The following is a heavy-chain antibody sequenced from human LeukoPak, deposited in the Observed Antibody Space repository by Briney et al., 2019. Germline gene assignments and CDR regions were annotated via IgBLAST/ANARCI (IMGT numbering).Heavy chain of an antibody. CDR1: GFIVSNNY. D-gene: IGHD6-13*01. V-gene: IGHV3-66*01. J-gene: IGHJ2*01. CDR2: LYRGGNT. CDR3: VTSPATGNIYFDL. Sequence: PGGSLRPSCTASGFIVSNNYMGWVRQAPGKGLEWVSVLYRGGNTYYADSVKGRFTISRDNSKNTLYLQMNSLRAEDTALYYCVTSPATGNIYFDLWGRGTLVTVSS.